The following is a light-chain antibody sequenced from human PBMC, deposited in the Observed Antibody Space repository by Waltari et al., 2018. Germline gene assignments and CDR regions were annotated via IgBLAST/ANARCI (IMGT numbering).Light chain of an antibody. CDR2: EAT. CDR3: CSFAGRSTWV. V-gene: IGLV2-23*01. J-gene: IGLJ1*01. Sequence: QSALTQPASVSGSPGQSLAVPCTGSSSDVGPYNLLLWYQQHPGKAPKPIIYEATKRPPGVPNRFSGSKSGNMAPLTISGLQAEDEAEYYCCSFAGRSTWVFGTGTKVTVL. CDR1: SSDVGPYNL.